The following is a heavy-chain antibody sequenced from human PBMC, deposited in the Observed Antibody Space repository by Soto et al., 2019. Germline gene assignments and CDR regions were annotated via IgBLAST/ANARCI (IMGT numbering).Heavy chain of an antibody. V-gene: IGHV5-51*01. Sequence: GESLKISCKGSGYSFTSYWIGWVRQMPGKGLEWMGIIYPGYSDTRYSPSFQGQVTISTDKAISTAYLQWSSLKASDTAMYYCARPREAGKYYCATDVWGQGTTVTVSS. CDR2: IYPGYSDT. D-gene: IGHD6-19*01. J-gene: IGHJ6*02. CDR1: GYSFTSYW. CDR3: ARPREAGKYYCATDV.